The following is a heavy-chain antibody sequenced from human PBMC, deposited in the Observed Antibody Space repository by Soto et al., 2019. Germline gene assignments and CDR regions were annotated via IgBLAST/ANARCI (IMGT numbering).Heavy chain of an antibody. V-gene: IGHV3-43*01. J-gene: IGHJ6*02. D-gene: IGHD4-17*01. CDR2: ISWDGGST. CDR1: GFTFDDYT. CDR3: AKDIWSGMTTVTTRGYYGMDV. Sequence: GGSLRLSCAASGFTFDDYTMHWVRQAPGKGLEWVSLISWDGGSTYYADSVKGRFTISRDNSKNSLYLQMNSLRTEDTALYYCAKDIWSGMTTVTTRGYYGMDVWGQGTTVTVSS.